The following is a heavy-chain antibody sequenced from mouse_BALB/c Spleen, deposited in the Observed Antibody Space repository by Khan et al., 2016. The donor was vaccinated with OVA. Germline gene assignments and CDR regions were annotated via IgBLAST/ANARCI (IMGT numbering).Heavy chain of an antibody. CDR3: DKNYRCDVYFDS. CDR2: IYPFNDDT. V-gene: IGHV1S136*01. CDR1: GYTFTSYV. D-gene: IGHD2-14*01. Sequence: VQLQQSSPELVKPGASVKMSCKASGYTFTSYVMHWVKQKPGQGLEWVGYIYPFNDDTKYNEKFNGKATLTSDKSSSTAYMELSSLTSEDSVVYCCDKNYRCDVYFDSGGQGTTLTVCS. J-gene: IGHJ2*01.